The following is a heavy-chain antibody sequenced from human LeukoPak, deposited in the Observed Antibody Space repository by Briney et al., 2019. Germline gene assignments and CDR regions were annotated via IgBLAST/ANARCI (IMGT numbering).Heavy chain of an antibody. CDR1: GGSISSYY. CDR3: ARHWAYCSGGTCYSFDD. CDR2: IYYSGST. J-gene: IGHJ4*02. V-gene: IGHV4-59*08. D-gene: IGHD2-15*01. Sequence: PSETLSLTCTVSGGSISSYYWSWIRQPPGKGLEWIGYIYYSGSTNYNPSLKSRVTISVDTSKNQFSLKLRSVTAADTAVYHCARHWAYCSGGTCYSFDDWGQGTLVTVSS.